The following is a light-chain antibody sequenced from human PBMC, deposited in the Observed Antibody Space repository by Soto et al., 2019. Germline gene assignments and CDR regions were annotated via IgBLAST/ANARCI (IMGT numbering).Light chain of an antibody. CDR3: QQYGSSPPLT. V-gene: IGKV3-20*01. CDR1: QSVSSSY. J-gene: IGKJ4*01. Sequence: EIVLTQSPGTLSLSPGERATLSCRASQSVSSSYLAWYQQKPGQAPRLLIYGASSRATGIPDRFSGSVSGTDFTLTISRLEPEEFAVYYCQQYGSSPPLTFGGGTKVEIK. CDR2: GAS.